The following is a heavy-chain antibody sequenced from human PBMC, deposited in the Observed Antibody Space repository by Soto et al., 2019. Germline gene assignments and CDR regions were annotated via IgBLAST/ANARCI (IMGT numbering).Heavy chain of an antibody. J-gene: IGHJ6*02. CDR3: ARETEAAAGLVYYYYGMDV. CDR2: ISSSSSYI. CDR1: GFTFSSYG. V-gene: IGHV3-21*04. D-gene: IGHD6-13*01. Sequence: PGGSLRLSCAASGFTFSSYGMNWVRQAPGKGLEWVSSISSSSSYIYYADSVKGRFTISRDNAKNSLYLQMNSLRAEDTAVYYCARETEAAAGLVYYYYGMDVWGQGTTVTVSS.